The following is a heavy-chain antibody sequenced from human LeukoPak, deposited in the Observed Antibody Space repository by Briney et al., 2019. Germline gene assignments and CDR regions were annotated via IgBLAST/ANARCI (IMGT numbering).Heavy chain of an antibody. J-gene: IGHJ4*02. V-gene: IGHV3-53*01. CDR1: GFTVSNNY. Sequence: GGSLRLSCAASGFTVSNNYMTWVRQAPGKGLEWVSIISGGGSTFYADSVKGRFTISRDTSKNTLYLQTKSLRAEDTAVYYCARDHRYCSGGSCYEAFFDYWGQGTLVTVSS. D-gene: IGHD2-15*01. CDR2: ISGGGST. CDR3: ARDHRYCSGGSCYEAFFDY.